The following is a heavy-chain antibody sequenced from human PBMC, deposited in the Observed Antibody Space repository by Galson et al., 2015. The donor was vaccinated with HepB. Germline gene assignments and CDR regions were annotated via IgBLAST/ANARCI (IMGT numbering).Heavy chain of an antibody. Sequence: LRLSCAASGFTFSSYGMHWVRQAPGKGLEWVAVIWYDGSNKYYADSVKGRFTISRDNSKNTLYLQMNSLRAEDTAVYYCARGDDEGHFYYYYYMDVWGIGTTVTVSS. J-gene: IGHJ6*03. CDR3: ARGDDEGHFYYYYYMDV. CDR1: GFTFSSYG. V-gene: IGHV3-33*01. D-gene: IGHD5-24*01. CDR2: IWYDGSNK.